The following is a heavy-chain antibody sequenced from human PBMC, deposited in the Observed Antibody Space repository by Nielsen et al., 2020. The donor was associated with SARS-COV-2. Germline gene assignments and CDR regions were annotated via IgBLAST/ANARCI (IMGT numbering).Heavy chain of an antibody. CDR2: IYYSGST. D-gene: IGHD6-6*01. J-gene: IGHJ4*02. CDR3: ARDRGYSSSGWLDY. CDR1: GGSVSSGSYY. V-gene: IGHV4-61*01. Sequence: SETLSLTCTVSGGSVSSGSYYWSWIRQPPGKGLEWIGYIYYSGSTNYNPSLKSRVTISVDKSKNQFSLKLSSVTAADTAVYYCARDRGYSSSGWLDYWGQGTLVTVSS.